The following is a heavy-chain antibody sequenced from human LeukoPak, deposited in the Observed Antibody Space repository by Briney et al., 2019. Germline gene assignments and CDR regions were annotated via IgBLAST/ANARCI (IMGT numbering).Heavy chain of an antibody. J-gene: IGHJ4*02. CDR1: GYTVTGYY. CDR2: ITPNSDDT. V-gene: IGHV1-2*02. CDR3: ARSPIGLGLFDY. D-gene: IGHD7-27*01. Sequence: GASVKVSCKASGYTVTGYYIHWVRQAPGQGLEWMGWITPNSDDTDYAQKFQGRVSMTRDTSISTAYMELSSLRSDDTAVYYCARSPIGLGLFDYWGQGTLVTVSS.